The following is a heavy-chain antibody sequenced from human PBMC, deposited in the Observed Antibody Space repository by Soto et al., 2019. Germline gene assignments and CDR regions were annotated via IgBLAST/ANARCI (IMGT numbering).Heavy chain of an antibody. CDR3: AREINDILTMYGMDV. Sequence: GGSLRLSCAASGFTFSSYSMNWVRQAPGKGLEWVSYISSSSSTIYYADSVKGRFTISRDNAKNSLYLQMNSLRDEDTAVYYCAREINDILTMYGMDVWGQGTTVTVSS. J-gene: IGHJ6*02. D-gene: IGHD3-9*01. CDR2: ISSSSSTI. CDR1: GFTFSSYS. V-gene: IGHV3-48*02.